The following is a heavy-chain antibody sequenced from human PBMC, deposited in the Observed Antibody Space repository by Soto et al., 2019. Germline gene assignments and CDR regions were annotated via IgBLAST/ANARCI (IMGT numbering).Heavy chain of an antibody. J-gene: IGHJ6*02. V-gene: IGHV1-18*04. D-gene: IGHD2-2*01. CDR3: ARALYCSSTSCLMDV. CDR2: ISAYNGNT. CDR1: GYTFTSYG. Sequence: GASVKVSCKASGYTFTSYGISWVRQAPGQGLEWMGWISAYNGNTNYAQKLQGRVTMTTDTSTSTAYMELRSLRSDDTAVYYCARALYCSSTSCLMDVWGQGXTVTVYS.